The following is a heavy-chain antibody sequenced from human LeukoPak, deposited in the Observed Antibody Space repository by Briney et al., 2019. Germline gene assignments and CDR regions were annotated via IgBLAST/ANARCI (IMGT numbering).Heavy chain of an antibody. Sequence: ASVKVSCKASGYRFVGYGITWVRQAPGQGLEWMGWFNPENGNTNYAQKVQGRVTMTADTSTSTAYMELRSLRSDDTAVYYCARQGARDNWFDPWGQGTLVNVSS. CDR3: ARQGARDNWFDP. CDR2: FNPENGNT. CDR1: GYRFVGYG. D-gene: IGHD3-16*01. V-gene: IGHV1-18*01. J-gene: IGHJ5*02.